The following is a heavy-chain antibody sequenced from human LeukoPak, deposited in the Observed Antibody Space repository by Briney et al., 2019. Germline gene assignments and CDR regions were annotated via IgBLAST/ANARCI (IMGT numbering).Heavy chain of an antibody. CDR1: GFTFSNAW. J-gene: IGHJ4*02. CDR2: IKSKTDGGTT. CDR3: ARGQAGSGCSDY. D-gene: IGHD6-19*01. V-gene: IGHV3-15*01. Sequence: GGSLRLSCAASGFTFSNAWMSWVRQAPGKGLEWVGRIKSKTDGGTTDYAAPVKGRFTISRDDSKNTLYLQMNSLRAEDTAVYYCARGQAGSGCSDYWGQGTLVTVSS.